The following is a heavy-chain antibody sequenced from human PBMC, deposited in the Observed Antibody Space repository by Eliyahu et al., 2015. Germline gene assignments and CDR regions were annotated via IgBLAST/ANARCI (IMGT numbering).Heavy chain of an antibody. CDR1: GGSVSSGSYY. Sequence: QVQLQESGPGLVKPSETLSLTCTXSGGSVSSGSYYWSWIRQPPGKGLEWIGYIYYSGSTNYNPSLKSRVTISVDTSKNQFSLKLSSVTAADTAVYYCARVGYSYVELDYWGQGTLVTVSS. CDR2: IYYSGST. CDR3: ARVGYSYVELDY. V-gene: IGHV4-61*01. J-gene: IGHJ4*02. D-gene: IGHD5-18*01.